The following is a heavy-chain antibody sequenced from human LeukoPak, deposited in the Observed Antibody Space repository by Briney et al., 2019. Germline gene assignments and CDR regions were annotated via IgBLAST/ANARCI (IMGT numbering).Heavy chain of an antibody. CDR2: INHSGST. D-gene: IGHD6-13*01. V-gene: IGHV4-34*01. Sequence: SETLSLTCALYGGSFSGYYWSWIRQPPGKGLEWLGEINHSGSTNYNPPLKSRVTISVDTSKNQFSLKLSSVTAADTAVYYCAREKQQLDKYNGFDPWGQGTLVTVSS. J-gene: IGHJ5*02. CDR1: GGSFSGYY. CDR3: AREKQQLDKYNGFDP.